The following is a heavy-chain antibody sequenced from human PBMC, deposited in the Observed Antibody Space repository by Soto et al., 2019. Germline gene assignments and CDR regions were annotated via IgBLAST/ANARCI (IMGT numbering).Heavy chain of an antibody. D-gene: IGHD3-16*02. CDR1: GFTFSNAW. V-gene: IGHV3-15*01. Sequence: PGGSLRLSCAASGFTFSNAWMSWVRKAPGKGLEWVGSIKSKTDGGTTDYAAPVKGRFTISRDDSKNTLYLQMNSLKTEYTAVYYCTTDGDYDYVWGSYRLDYWGQGTLVTVSS. J-gene: IGHJ4*02. CDR3: TTDGDYDYVWGSYRLDY. CDR2: IKSKTDGGTT.